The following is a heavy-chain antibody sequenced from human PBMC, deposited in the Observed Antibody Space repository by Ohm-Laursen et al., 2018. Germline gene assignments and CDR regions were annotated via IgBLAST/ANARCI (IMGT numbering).Heavy chain of an antibody. CDR2: IHSGGST. CDR3: AREDNGGYYYYGMDV. D-gene: IGHD4-23*01. Sequence: SLRLSCSASGFTVSSNYISWVRQAPGKGLEWVSVIHSGGSTYYADSVKGRFTISRDNSKNTLYLQMTSLRAEDTAVYYCAREDNGGYYYYGMDVWGQGTTVTVSS. V-gene: IGHV3-66*01. J-gene: IGHJ6*02. CDR1: GFTVSSNY.